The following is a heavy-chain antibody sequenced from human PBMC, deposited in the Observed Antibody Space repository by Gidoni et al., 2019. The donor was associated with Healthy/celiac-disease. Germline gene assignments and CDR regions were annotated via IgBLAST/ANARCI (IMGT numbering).Heavy chain of an antibody. V-gene: IGHV1-69*06. J-gene: IGHJ4*02. Sequence: QVQLVQSGAEVKKPGSSVKVSCKASGGTFTSYAIRWVRQAPGQGLEWMGGIIPSFGTATYAQKFQGRVTITADKSTSTAYMELSSLRSEDTAVYYCARTIQASSGWYVTPFDYWGQGTLVTVSS. D-gene: IGHD6-19*01. CDR1: GGTFTSYA. CDR2: IIPSFGTA. CDR3: ARTIQASSGWYVTPFDY.